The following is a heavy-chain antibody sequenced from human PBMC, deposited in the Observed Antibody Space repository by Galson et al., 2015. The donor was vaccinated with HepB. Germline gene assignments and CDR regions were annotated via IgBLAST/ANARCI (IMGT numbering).Heavy chain of an antibody. CDR2: ISYDGTNK. V-gene: IGHV3-30*18. J-gene: IGHJ4*02. D-gene: IGHD4-17*01. CDR1: GFTFSNDG. Sequence: SLRLSCAASGFTFSNDGMHWVRQAPGKGLEWVAVISYDGTNKYYADSVKGRFTISRDNSKNTLYLQMSSLRAEDTAVYYCAKSGGVDGDYTTFPFDYWGQGTQVTVSS. CDR3: AKSGGVDGDYTTFPFDY.